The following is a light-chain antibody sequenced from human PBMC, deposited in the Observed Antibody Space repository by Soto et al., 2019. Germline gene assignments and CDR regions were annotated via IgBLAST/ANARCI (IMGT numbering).Light chain of an antibody. V-gene: IGKV1-39*01. CDR3: QQSYSTPRT. CDR2: AAS. J-gene: IGKJ1*01. CDR1: QSISSY. Sequence: DIQMTQCPSSLSASVGDRVTITCRASQSISSYLNWYQQKPGKAPKLLIYAASSLQSGVPSRFSGSGSGTDFTLTISSLQPEDFATYYCQQSYSTPRTFGQGTKVDTK.